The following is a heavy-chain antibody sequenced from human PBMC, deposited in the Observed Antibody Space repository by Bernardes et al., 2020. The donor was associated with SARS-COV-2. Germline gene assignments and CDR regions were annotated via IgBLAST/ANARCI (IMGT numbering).Heavy chain of an antibody. CDR3: ARTRTTISTTGIPVDY. CDR1: GYTFTGYF. Sequence: ASVTVSCKASGYTFTGYFIHWVRQAPGQRREWMGWINPNTGGTNYIQKFQGRVTMTRDTSITTAYMELSRLGSDDTAIYYCARTRTTISTTGIPVDYWGQGTLVTVSS. J-gene: IGHJ4*02. CDR2: INPNTGGT. D-gene: IGHD2-21*02. V-gene: IGHV1-2*02.